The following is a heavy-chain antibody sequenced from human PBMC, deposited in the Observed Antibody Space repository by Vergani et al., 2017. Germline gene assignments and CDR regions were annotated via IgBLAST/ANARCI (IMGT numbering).Heavy chain of an antibody. CDR2: INPNSGGT. D-gene: IGHD3-3*01. Sequence: QVQLVQSGAEVKKPGASVKVSCKASGYTFTGYYIHLVRQAPGQGLEWMGWINPNSGGTNYAQKFQGRVTMTRDTSISTAYMELSRLRSDDTAVYYCAGPRTIFGLDHYVDYWGEGTLVAVSS. CDR1: GYTFTGYY. J-gene: IGHJ4*02. V-gene: IGHV1-2*02. CDR3: AGPRTIFGLDHYVDY.